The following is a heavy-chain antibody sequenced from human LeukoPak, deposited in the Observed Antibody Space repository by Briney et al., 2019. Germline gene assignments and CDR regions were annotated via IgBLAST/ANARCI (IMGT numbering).Heavy chain of an antibody. Sequence: SSETLSLTCAVYGGSFSGYYWSWIRQPPGKGLEWIGEINHSGSTNYNPSLKSRVTISVDTSKNRFSLKLSSVTAADTAVYYCARGLGYWGQGTLVTVSS. V-gene: IGHV4-34*01. J-gene: IGHJ4*02. CDR2: INHSGST. CDR3: ARGLGY. CDR1: GGSFSGYY.